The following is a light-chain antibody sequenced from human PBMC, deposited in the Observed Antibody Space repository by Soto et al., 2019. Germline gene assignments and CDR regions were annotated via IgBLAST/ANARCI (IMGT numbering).Light chain of an antibody. J-gene: IGKJ1*01. V-gene: IGKV3-11*01. CDR1: QGVNSY. CDR3: QQRSKWPKT. CDR2: DAS. Sequence: EIVLTQSPANLSLSPGERATLSCRASQGVNSYLAWYQQKPGQAPRLLIYDASNRATGIPARFSGSGSGTDFTLTISSLEPEDFAVYYCQQRSKWPKTFGQGTKVDIK.